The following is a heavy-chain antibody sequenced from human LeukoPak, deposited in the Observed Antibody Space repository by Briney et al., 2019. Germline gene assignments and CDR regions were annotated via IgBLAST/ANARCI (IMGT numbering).Heavy chain of an antibody. CDR1: GDSISSGSYY. CDR3: ARTGRGIYYFDY. CDR2: IYYSGST. J-gene: IGHJ4*02. Sequence: SETLSLTCTVSGDSISSGSYYWVLIRQPPGKGLEWIGSIYYSGSTYYNPSLKSRVTISVDTSKNQFSLKLSSVTAADTAVYYCARTGRGIYYFDYWGQGTLVTVSS. D-gene: IGHD3-10*01. V-gene: IGHV4-39*07.